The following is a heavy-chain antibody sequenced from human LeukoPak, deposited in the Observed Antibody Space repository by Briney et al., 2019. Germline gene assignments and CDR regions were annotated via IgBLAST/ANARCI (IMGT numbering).Heavy chain of an antibody. D-gene: IGHD6-19*01. CDR3: AGAVAGTYFDY. J-gene: IGHJ4*02. Sequence: GGSLRLSCAASGFTFSSYWMHWVRQAPGKGLVWVSRINSDGSSISYADSVKGRFTISRDNAKNTLYLQMNSLRAEDKAVYYCAGAVAGTYFDYWGEGTLVTVSS. CDR2: INSDGSSI. CDR1: GFTFSSYW. V-gene: IGHV3-74*01.